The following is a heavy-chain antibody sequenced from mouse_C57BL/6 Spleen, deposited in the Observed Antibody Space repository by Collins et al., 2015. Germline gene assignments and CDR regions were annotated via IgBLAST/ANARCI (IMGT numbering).Heavy chain of an antibody. D-gene: IGHD2-4*01. V-gene: IGHV9-4*02. Sequence: QIQLVQSGPELKKPGETVRISCKASGYTFTTAGMQWVQKMPGKGLKWIGWINTHSGVPKYAEDFKGRFAFSLETSASTAYLQISNLKNEDTATYFCALITTGYFDYWGQGTTLTVSS. CDR2: INTHSGVP. CDR3: ALITTGYFDY. CDR1: GYTFTTAG. J-gene: IGHJ2*01.